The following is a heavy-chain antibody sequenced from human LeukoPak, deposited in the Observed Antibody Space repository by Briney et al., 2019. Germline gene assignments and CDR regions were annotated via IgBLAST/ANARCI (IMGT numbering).Heavy chain of an antibody. CDR3: VRDGDTSGYTN. D-gene: IGHD3-22*01. CDR1: GFTFSSYW. CDR2: IKQDGSEK. J-gene: IGHJ4*02. Sequence: SGGSLRLSCAASGFTFSSYWMHWVRQAPGKGLEWVANIKQDGSEKYYVDSAKGRFTISRDNAKNSLYLQVNSLRAEDTAVYSCVRDGDTSGYTNWGQGTLVTVSS. V-gene: IGHV3-7*01.